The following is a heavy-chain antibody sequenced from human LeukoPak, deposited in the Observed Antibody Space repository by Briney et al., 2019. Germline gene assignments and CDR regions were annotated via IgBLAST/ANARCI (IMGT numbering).Heavy chain of an antibody. V-gene: IGHV3-48*03. J-gene: IGHJ6*04. CDR3: ARAWGGYCSGGSCYADLYGMDV. CDR2: MSSSGSTI. D-gene: IGHD2-15*01. CDR1: GFTFSSYE. Sequence: GGSLRLSCAASGFTFSSYEMNWVRQAPGKGLERVSYMSSSGSTIFYADSVKGRFTSSRDNAENSLYLQMNSLRAEDTAVYYCARAWGGYCSGGSCYADLYGMDVWGKGTTVTVSS.